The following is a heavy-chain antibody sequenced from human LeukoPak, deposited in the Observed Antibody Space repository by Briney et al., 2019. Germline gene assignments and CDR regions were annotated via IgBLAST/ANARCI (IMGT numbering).Heavy chain of an antibody. D-gene: IGHD6-6*01. CDR3: ARGGIAARRNAFDI. Sequence: PSETLSLTCTVSGGSISSADYSWSWIRQPPGKGLEWVGYIYYSGSTYYNPSLKSRVTISLDTSKNHFSLKLSSVTAADTAVYYCARGGIAARRNAFDIWGQGTMVTVSS. J-gene: IGHJ3*02. V-gene: IGHV4-30-4*01. CDR2: IYYSGST. CDR1: GGSISSADYS.